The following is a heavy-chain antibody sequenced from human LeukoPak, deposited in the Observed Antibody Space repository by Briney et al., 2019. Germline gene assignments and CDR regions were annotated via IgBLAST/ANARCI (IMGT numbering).Heavy chain of an antibody. CDR2: ISFGGTNK. CDR3: ARDTVLDY. J-gene: IGHJ4*02. Sequence: GGSLRLSCAASGFTFSNFPMHWVHQAPGKGLQWVAVISFGGTNKYYTDSVKGRFTISRDNSKNTLYLQMNSLRAEDTAVYYCARDTVLDYWGQGTLVTVSS. V-gene: IGHV3-30*04. D-gene: IGHD4-17*01. CDR1: GFTFSNFP.